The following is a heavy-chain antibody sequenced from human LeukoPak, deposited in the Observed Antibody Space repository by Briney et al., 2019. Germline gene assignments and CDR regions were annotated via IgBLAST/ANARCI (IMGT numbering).Heavy chain of an antibody. V-gene: IGHV4-4*02. CDR2: IYQGGGT. Sequence: SGTLSLTCTVSGGSISITNWWSWVRQPPGKGLEWVGQIYQGGGTNYNPSLKSRVTISVDMSKNQFSLRLTSVTAADTAVYYCARVSQTSWLIDYWGQGTLVTVSS. J-gene: IGHJ4*02. CDR3: ARVSQTSWLIDY. CDR1: GGSISITNW. D-gene: IGHD2-2*01.